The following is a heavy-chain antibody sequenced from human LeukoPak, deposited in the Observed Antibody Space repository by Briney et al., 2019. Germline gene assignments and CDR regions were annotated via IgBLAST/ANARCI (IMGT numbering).Heavy chain of an antibody. J-gene: IGHJ4*02. D-gene: IGHD3-22*01. CDR3: ARDVKYYYDSSGYSAPNDY. CDR2: IYHSGNT. V-gene: IGHV4-34*01. Sequence: PSETLSLTCAVYGGSFSGYYWSWIRQPPGKGLEWIGYIYHSGNTYYSPSLKSRLTISVDTSKNQFSLKLSSVTAADTAVYYCARDVKYYYDSSGYSAPNDYWGQGTLVTVSS. CDR1: GGSFSGYY.